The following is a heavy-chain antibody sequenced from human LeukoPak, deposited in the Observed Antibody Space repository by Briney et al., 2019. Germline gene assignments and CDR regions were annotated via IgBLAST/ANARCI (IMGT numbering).Heavy chain of an antibody. CDR2: IYHSGST. CDR3: ARLDSDYDFWSVSHNWFDP. CDR1: GGSISSGGYS. J-gene: IGHJ5*02. D-gene: IGHD3-3*01. V-gene: IGHV4-30-2*03. Sequence: SETLSLTCAVSGGSISSGGYSWSWIRQPPGKGLEWIGYIYHSGSTYYNPSLKSRVTISVDTSKNQFSLKLSSVTAADTAVYYCARLDSDYDFWSVSHNWFDPWGQGTLVTVSS.